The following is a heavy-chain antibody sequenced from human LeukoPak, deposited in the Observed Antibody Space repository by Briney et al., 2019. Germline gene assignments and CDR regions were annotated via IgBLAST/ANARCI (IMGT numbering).Heavy chain of an antibody. V-gene: IGHV4-61*09. J-gene: IGHJ3*01. Sequence: SETLSLTCTVSGDSLTSGSRYWSWIRQPAGKGLEWIGHFYSSTRTTYNPSLESRVTISLDTSKNQFSLHLTSVTAADTAVYFCARDDYGVFDAFDVWGQGTVVTVSS. CDR2: FYSSTRT. CDR3: ARDDYGVFDAFDV. D-gene: IGHD4-17*01. CDR1: GDSLTSGSRY.